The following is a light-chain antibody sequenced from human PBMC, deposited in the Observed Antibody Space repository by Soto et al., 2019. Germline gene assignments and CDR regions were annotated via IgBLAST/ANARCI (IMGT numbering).Light chain of an antibody. Sequence: EIVLTQSPATLSLSPGERATLSCRASQTVSSYLLWYQQKRGQAPRLLIYDASNRATDIPARFSGSGSGTDFTLTISSLDPEDSAVYYCHQRSKWPLTFGGGTKVDI. V-gene: IGKV3-11*01. J-gene: IGKJ4*01. CDR2: DAS. CDR3: HQRSKWPLT. CDR1: QTVSSY.